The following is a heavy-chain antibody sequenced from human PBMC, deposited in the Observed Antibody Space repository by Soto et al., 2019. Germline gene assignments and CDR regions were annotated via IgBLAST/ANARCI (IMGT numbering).Heavy chain of an antibody. D-gene: IGHD2-15*01. J-gene: IGHJ4*02. CDR2: IYHTGST. Sequence: QVQLQESGPGLVKPSQTLSLTCTVSGGSITSGGYYWSWIRQHPGKGLEWIGYIYHTGSTHYNPSHKSRVTISLDTSKNQFSLKLSSVTAADTAVYYCTREASGDFDYWGQGTLVTVSS. CDR1: GGSITSGGYY. V-gene: IGHV4-31*03. CDR3: TREASGDFDY.